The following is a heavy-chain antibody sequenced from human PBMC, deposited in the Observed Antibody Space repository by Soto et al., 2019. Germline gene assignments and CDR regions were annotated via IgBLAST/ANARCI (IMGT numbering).Heavy chain of an antibody. J-gene: IGHJ4*02. CDR1: GFTFSSYA. CDR3: ARGRVYSSGSVFYYFDY. CDR2: ISYDGSNK. V-gene: IGHV3-30-3*01. D-gene: IGHD6-19*01. Sequence: QVQLVESGGGVVQPGRSLRLSCAASGFTFSSYAMHWVRQAPGKGLEWVAVISYDGSNKYYADSVKGRFTISRDNSKNTLYLQMNSLRAEDTAVYYWARGRVYSSGSVFYYFDYWGQGTLVPVSS.